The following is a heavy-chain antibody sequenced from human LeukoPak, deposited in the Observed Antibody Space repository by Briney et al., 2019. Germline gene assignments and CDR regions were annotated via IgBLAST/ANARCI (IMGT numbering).Heavy chain of an antibody. V-gene: IGHV3-30*04. CDR3: ARELEMATSLDY. Sequence: PGGSLRLSCAASGFTFSSYAMHWVRQAPGKGLEWVAVISYDGSNKYYADSVKGRFTISRDNSKNTLYLQMNSLRAEDTAVYYCARELEMATSLDYWGQGTLVTVSS. D-gene: IGHD5-24*01. CDR2: ISYDGSNK. J-gene: IGHJ4*02. CDR1: GFTFSSYA.